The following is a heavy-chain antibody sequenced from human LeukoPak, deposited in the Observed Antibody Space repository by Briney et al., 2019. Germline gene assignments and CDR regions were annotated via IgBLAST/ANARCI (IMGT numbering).Heavy chain of an antibody. CDR3: ARDSGKVSNWFDP. Sequence: SVKVYCKASGGTFSSYAISWVRQAPGQGLEWMGGIIPIFGTANYAQKFQGRVTITTDESTSTAYMELSSLRSEDTAVYYCARDSGKVSNWFDPWGQGTLVTVSS. J-gene: IGHJ5*02. D-gene: IGHD6-6*01. CDR1: GGTFSSYA. V-gene: IGHV1-69*05. CDR2: IIPIFGTA.